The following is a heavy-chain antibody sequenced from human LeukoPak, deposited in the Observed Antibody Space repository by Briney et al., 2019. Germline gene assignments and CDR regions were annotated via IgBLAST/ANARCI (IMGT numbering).Heavy chain of an antibody. D-gene: IGHD4-17*01. J-gene: IGHJ4*02. CDR3: VTDYGDYAGDGVY. CDR1: EFPFSKAW. V-gene: IGHV3-15*01. Sequence: PGGSLRLSCAVSEFPFSKAWMSWVRQAPGKGLEWVGRIKSKTDGGTTDYAAPVKGRFTISRDDSTNTLYLQMNSLRIEDTAVYYCVTDYGDYAGDGVYWGQGTLVTVSS. CDR2: IKSKTDGGTT.